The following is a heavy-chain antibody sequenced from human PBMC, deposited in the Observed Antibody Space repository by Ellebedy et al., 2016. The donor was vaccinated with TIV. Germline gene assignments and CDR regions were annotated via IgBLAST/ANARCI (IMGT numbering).Heavy chain of an antibody. V-gene: IGHV3-23*01. J-gene: IGHJ6*02. CDR3: AKAVGNGDYGLYYGMDV. Sequence: GESLKISCAASGFTFSNYAMTWVRQAPGKGLEWVSALSSYGGITYYTDSVKGRFTISRDNSKNTLSLQMNSLRAEDTAVYYCAKAVGNGDYGLYYGMDVWGQGTTVTVAS. CDR2: LSSYGGIT. CDR1: GFTFSNYA. D-gene: IGHD4-17*01.